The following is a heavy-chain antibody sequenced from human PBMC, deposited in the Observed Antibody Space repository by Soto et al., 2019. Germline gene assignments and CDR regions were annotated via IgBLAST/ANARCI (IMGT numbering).Heavy chain of an antibody. J-gene: IGHJ4*02. D-gene: IGHD1-26*01. CDR2: ISGSGRST. V-gene: IGHV3-23*01. CDR3: AKGFYSDTATTYSHFDS. CDR1: GITFSDYA. Sequence: PGGSLRLSCAASGITFSDYALSWVRQAPGKGLEWVSGISGSGRSTHYADSVRGRFTISRDNSKNTLSLQMNTVRADDTAVYYCAKGFYSDTATTYSHFDSWGQGPLIT.